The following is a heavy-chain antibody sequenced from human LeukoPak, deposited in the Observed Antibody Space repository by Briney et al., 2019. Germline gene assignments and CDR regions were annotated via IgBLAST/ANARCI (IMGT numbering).Heavy chain of an antibody. Sequence: SETLSLTCTVSGGSISSSSYYWGWIRQPPGKGLEWIGSIYYSESTYYNPSLKSRVTISVDTSKNQFSLKLSSVTAADTAVYYCARRSYYYDSSGYYNWFDPWGQGTLVTVSS. CDR1: GGSISSSSYY. CDR3: ARRSYYYDSSGYYNWFDP. J-gene: IGHJ5*02. CDR2: IYYSEST. V-gene: IGHV4-39*01. D-gene: IGHD3-22*01.